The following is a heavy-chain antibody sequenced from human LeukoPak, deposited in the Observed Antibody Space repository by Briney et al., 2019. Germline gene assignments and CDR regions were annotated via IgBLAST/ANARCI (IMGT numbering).Heavy chain of an antibody. CDR3: AKTRGRYFYGMDV. Sequence: GGSLRLSCAASGLTFGDFAMHWVRQVPGKGPEWVSGISYNSDNIAYADSVKGRFTISRDNAKNSLYLQMNSLRVEDTALYYCAKTRGRYFYGMDVWGQGTTVTVSS. CDR2: ISYNSDNI. D-gene: IGHD5-24*01. J-gene: IGHJ6*02. V-gene: IGHV3-9*01. CDR1: GLTFGDFA.